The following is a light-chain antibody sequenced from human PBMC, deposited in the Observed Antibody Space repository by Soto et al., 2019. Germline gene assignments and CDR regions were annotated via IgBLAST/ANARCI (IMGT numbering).Light chain of an antibody. CDR3: QQYNKWPLT. V-gene: IGKV3-15*01. Sequence: EIVMTQSPATLSVSPGERDTLSCRASQSISNNLAGYQQKPGQAPRLLIYGASTRATGIPARFSGSGSGTEFTLTVSGLQSEDFAVYYCQQYNKWPLTFGGGTKVEIK. CDR1: QSISNN. CDR2: GAS. J-gene: IGKJ4*01.